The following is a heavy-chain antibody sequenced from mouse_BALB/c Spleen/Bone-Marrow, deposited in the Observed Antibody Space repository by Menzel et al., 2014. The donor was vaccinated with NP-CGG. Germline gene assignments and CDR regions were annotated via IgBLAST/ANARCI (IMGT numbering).Heavy chain of an antibody. D-gene: IGHD2-4*01. V-gene: IGHV1-67*01. J-gene: IGHJ3*01. CDR1: GYAFTDYA. Sequence: VQGVESGPELVRPGVSVKISCKGSGYAFTDYAMHWVKQSHAKSLEWIGVISTYSGNTNYNQKFKGKATMTVDKSSSTAYMELARLTSEDSAIYCCARGIYYDSTWFAYWGQGTLVTVSA. CDR2: ISTYSGNT. CDR3: ARGIYYDSTWFAY.